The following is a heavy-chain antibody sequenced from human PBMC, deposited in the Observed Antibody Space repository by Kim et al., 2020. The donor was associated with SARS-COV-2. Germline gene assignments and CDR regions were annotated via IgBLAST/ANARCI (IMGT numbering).Heavy chain of an antibody. J-gene: IGHJ4*02. CDR1: GFTFSSYS. Sequence: GGSLRLSCAASGFTFSSYSMNWVRQAPGKGLEWVSSISSSSSYIYYADSVKGRFTISRDNAKNSLYLQMNSLRAEDTAVYYCASRYYDFWSGYERLSLFDYWGQGTLVTVSS. CDR3: ASRYYDFWSGYERLSLFDY. CDR2: ISSSSSYI. V-gene: IGHV3-21*01. D-gene: IGHD3-3*01.